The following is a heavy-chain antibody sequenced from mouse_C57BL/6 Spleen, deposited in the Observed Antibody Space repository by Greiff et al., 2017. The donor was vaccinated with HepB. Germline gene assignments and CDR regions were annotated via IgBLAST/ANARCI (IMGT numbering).Heavy chain of an antibody. Sequence: VQGVESGAELVRPGTSVKVSCKASGYAFTNYLIEWVKQRPGQGLEWIGVINPGSGGTNYNEKFKGKATLTADKSSSTAYMQLSSLTSEDSAVYFCARDTTVVEGFAYWGQGTLVTVSA. CDR3: ARDTTVVEGFAY. J-gene: IGHJ3*01. V-gene: IGHV1-54*01. CDR2: INPGSGGT. D-gene: IGHD1-1*01. CDR1: GYAFTNYL.